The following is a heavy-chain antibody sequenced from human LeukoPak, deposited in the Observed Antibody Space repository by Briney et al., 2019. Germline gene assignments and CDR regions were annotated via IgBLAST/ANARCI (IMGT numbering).Heavy chain of an antibody. D-gene: IGHD5-18*01. Sequence: SETLSLTCTVSGGSISSYYWSWIRQPPGKGLEWIGYIYYSGSTNYNPSLKSRVTISVDTSKNQFSLKLSSVTAADTAVYYCARQNSYGMGYYYGMDVWGQGTTVTVSS. V-gene: IGHV4-59*08. CDR2: IYYSGST. J-gene: IGHJ6*02. CDR1: GGSISSYY. CDR3: ARQNSYGMGYYYGMDV.